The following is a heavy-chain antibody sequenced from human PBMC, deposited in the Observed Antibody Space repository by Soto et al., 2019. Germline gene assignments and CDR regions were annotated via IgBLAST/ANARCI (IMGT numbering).Heavy chain of an antibody. CDR1: GFTFSSYG. CDR3: ARDRQREGYCSGGSCYPGVHDAFDI. D-gene: IGHD2-15*01. Sequence: GGSLRLSCAASGFTFSSYGMHWVRQAPGKGLEWVAVIWYDGSNKYYADSVKGRFTISRDNSKNTLYLQMNSLRAEDTAVYYCARDRQREGYCSGGSCYPGVHDAFDIWGQGTMVTVSS. CDR2: IWYDGSNK. J-gene: IGHJ3*02. V-gene: IGHV3-33*01.